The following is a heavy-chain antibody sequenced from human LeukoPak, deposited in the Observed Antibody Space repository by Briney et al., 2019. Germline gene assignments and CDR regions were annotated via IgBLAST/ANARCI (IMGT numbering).Heavy chain of an antibody. CDR1: GGSFSGYY. V-gene: IGHV4-34*01. Sequence: SETLSLTCAVYGGSFSGYYWSWIRQPPGKGLEWIGEIYHSGSTNYNPSLKSRVTISVDKSKNQFSLKLSSVTAADTAVYYCARDPTKSYIDYYYDSSGYYGEGDAFDIWGQGTMVTVSS. D-gene: IGHD3-22*01. CDR3: ARDPTKSYIDYYYDSSGYYGEGDAFDI. CDR2: IYHSGST. J-gene: IGHJ3*02.